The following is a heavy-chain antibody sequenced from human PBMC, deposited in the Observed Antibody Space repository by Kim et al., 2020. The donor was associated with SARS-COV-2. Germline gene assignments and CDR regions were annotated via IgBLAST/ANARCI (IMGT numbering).Heavy chain of an antibody. V-gene: IGHV3-7*01. J-gene: IGHJ4*02. CDR1: GFTFSSYW. Sequence: GGSLRLSFAASGFTFSSYWMSWVRQAPGKGLEWVAHIKEDGSEKYYGDSVKGRFTISRDNAKNSLYLQMNSLRAEDTAVFYCARGGRAPNFWGQGTLVTVSS. CDR3: ARGGRAPNF. D-gene: IGHD5-12*01. CDR2: IKEDGSEK.